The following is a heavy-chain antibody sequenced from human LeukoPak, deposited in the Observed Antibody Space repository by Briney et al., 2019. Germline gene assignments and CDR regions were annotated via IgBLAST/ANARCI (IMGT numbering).Heavy chain of an antibody. CDR3: ARNVGNWFDP. V-gene: IGHV1-18*01. CDR2: ISAYNGNT. CDR1: GGTFSSYA. D-gene: IGHD3-10*01. Sequence: GASVKVSCKASGGTFSSYAISWVRQAPGQGLEWMGWISAYNGNTNYAQKLQGRVTMTTDTSTSTAYMELRSLRSDDTAVYYCARNVGNWFDPWGQGTLVTVSS. J-gene: IGHJ5*02.